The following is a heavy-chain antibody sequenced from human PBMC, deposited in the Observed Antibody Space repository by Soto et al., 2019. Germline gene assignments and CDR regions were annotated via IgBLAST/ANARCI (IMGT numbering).Heavy chain of an antibody. Sequence: QLQLQESGSRLVKPSQTLSLTCAVSGGSISRGSFSWSWIRQPPGKGMEWIGYIYNSGNSYYNPSLESRVTMSIDRSKNHFSLNLTSMTAADTAVYYCAVSGKAGMDVWGQGTKVTVSS. CDR2: IYNSGNS. CDR3: AVSGKAGMDV. CDR1: GGSISRGSFS. J-gene: IGHJ6*02. D-gene: IGHD3-10*01. V-gene: IGHV4-30-2*01.